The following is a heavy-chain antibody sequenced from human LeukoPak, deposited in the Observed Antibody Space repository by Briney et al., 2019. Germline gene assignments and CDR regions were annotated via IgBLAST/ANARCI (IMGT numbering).Heavy chain of an antibody. D-gene: IGHD2-2*01. CDR3: ASGDIVVVPAAIGHASYYYGMDV. V-gene: IGHV1-69*13. CDR1: GGTFSIYA. J-gene: IGHJ6*02. Sequence: ASVKVSCKASGGTFSIYAISWVRQAPGQGLEWMGGIIPIFGTANYAQKFQGRVTITADESTSTAYMELSSLRSEDTAVYYCASGDIVVVPAAIGHASYYYGMDVWGQGTTVTVSS. CDR2: IIPIFGTA.